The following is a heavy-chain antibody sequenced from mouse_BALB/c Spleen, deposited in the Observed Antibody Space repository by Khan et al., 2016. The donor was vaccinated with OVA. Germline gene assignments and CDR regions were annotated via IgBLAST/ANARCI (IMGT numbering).Heavy chain of an antibody. CDR3: GRGYDFCAY. J-gene: IGHJ3*01. V-gene: IGHV1-34*01. CDR1: GYSFTLYY. Sequence: DVQLQESGPDLVKPGASVKISCKASGYSFTLYYMTWVKQSHGKSLEWIGRVYPNTGGSDYNQVFKGKAILTVDKSSNTSYMELHSLASDGYAVYYRGRGYDFCAYWGQGTLVTVSA. CDR2: VYPNTGGS. D-gene: IGHD2-14*01.